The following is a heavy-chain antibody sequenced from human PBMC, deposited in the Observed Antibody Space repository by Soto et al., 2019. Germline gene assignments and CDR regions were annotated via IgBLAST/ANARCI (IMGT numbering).Heavy chain of an antibody. Sequence: PSETLSLTCAVYGGSFSGYYWSWIRQPPGKGLEWIGEINHSGSTNYNPSLKSRVTISVDTSKNQFSLKLSSVTAADTAVYYCARDRRYYDFWSGYSKGVDHWGQGTLVTVSS. J-gene: IGHJ4*02. D-gene: IGHD3-3*01. CDR3: ARDRRYYDFWSGYSKGVDH. CDR2: INHSGST. V-gene: IGHV4-34*01. CDR1: GGSFSGYY.